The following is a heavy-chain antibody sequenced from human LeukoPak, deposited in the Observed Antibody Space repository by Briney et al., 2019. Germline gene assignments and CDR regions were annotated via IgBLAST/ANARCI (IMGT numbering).Heavy chain of an antibody. V-gene: IGHV3-30*04. CDR1: GFTFSSYA. Sequence: PGGSLRLSCAASGFTFSSYAMHWVRQAPGKGLEWVAVISYDGSNKYYADSVKGRFTISRDNSKNTLYLQTNSLRAEDTAVYYCARGERITMVRGVDYWGQGTLVTVSS. J-gene: IGHJ4*02. CDR3: ARGERITMVRGVDY. D-gene: IGHD3-10*01. CDR2: ISYDGSNK.